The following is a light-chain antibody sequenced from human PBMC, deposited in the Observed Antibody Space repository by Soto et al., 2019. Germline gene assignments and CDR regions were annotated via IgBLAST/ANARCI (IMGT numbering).Light chain of an antibody. CDR3: QQYGSSPWT. V-gene: IGKV3-20*01. Sequence: EIVLTQSPGTLSLSPGERATLSCRASQSVSSSYLGWYQQKPGQAPRLLIYGASSRATGIPDRFSGSGSGTDFSLTIGRLEPEDFAVYYCQQYGSSPWTFGQGTKVDIK. CDR2: GAS. CDR1: QSVSSSY. J-gene: IGKJ1*01.